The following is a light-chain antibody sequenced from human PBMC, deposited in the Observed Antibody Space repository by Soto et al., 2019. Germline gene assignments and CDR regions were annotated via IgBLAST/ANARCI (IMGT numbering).Light chain of an antibody. J-gene: IGKJ1*01. CDR3: QQYNSYSLWT. CDR1: QSISSW. V-gene: IGKV1-5*01. CDR2: DAS. Sequence: DIQMTQSPSTLSASVGDRVTITCRASQSISSWLAWYQQKPGKAPKLLIYDASSLESGVPSRFSGSGSGTEFTLTISSLQPDDFATYYCQQYNSYSLWTFGHETKVPIK.